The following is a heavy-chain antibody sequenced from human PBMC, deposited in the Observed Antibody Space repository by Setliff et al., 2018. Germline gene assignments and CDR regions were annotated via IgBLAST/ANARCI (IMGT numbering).Heavy chain of an antibody. D-gene: IGHD3-22*01. CDR3: ARAHTWSLPNDNSGYPGWFDP. J-gene: IGHJ5*02. Sequence: SETLSLTCAVSGFSISSGHYWGWIRQPPGKGLEWIVNIHHSGKAYYNPSLKSRVTMSVDTSKNHVSLKLSSVTAADTAVYYCARAHTWSLPNDNSGYPGWFDPWGQGTLVTVSS. CDR1: GFSISSGHY. V-gene: IGHV4-38-2*01. CDR2: IHHSGKA.